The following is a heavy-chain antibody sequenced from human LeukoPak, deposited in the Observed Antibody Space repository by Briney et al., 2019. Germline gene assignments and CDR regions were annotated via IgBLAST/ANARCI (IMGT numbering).Heavy chain of an antibody. D-gene: IGHD3/OR15-3a*01. J-gene: IGHJ6*03. V-gene: IGHV1-2*02. CDR1: GYTFTGYY. CDR3: ARNGLPDYYYYYMDV. Sequence: GASVKVSCKASGYTFTGYYMHWVRQAPGQGLEWMGWINPNSGGTNYAQKFQGRVTMTRDTSISTAYMELRSLRSDDTAVYYCARNGLPDYYYYYMDVWGKGTTVTVSS. CDR2: INPNSGGT.